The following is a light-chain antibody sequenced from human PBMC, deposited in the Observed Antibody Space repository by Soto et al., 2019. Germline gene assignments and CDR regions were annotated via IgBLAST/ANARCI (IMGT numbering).Light chain of an antibody. CDR2: GAY. CDR3: QHSFRAPRT. Sequence: DIQMTQSPSSLSASLGDRVTVTCRASQSISTYLNWFQQRPGKAPKLLIYGAYTLQDGVPSRFSGSGSDTEFTLTISSLQPEDFATYYCQHSFRAPRTFGQGTRVDIK. CDR1: QSISTY. J-gene: IGKJ1*01. V-gene: IGKV1-39*01.